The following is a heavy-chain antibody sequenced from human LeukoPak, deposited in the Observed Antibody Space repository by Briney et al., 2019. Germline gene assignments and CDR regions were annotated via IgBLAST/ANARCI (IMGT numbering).Heavy chain of an antibody. D-gene: IGHD2-2*02. CDR1: GGSFSGYY. CDR3: ARVPDCSTTSCYTLGWLDP. V-gene: IGHV4-34*01. Sequence: KPSETLSLTCAVYGGSFSGYYWSWVRQPPGKGLEWIGEINHSGSTNYNPSLKSRVTISVDTSKNQFSLKLSSVTAADTAVYYCARVPDCSTTSCYTLGWLDPWGQGTLVTVSS. J-gene: IGHJ5*02. CDR2: INHSGST.